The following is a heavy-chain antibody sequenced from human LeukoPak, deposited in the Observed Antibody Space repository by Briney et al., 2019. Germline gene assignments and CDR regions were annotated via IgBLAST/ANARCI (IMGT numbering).Heavy chain of an antibody. V-gene: IGHV4-4*07. CDR1: GGSISSYY. CDR3: AREIWFRELYPPHYFDY. D-gene: IGHD3-10*01. J-gene: IGHJ4*02. Sequence: KPSETLSLTCTVSGGSISSYYWSWIRQPAGKGLEWIGRIYTSGSTNYNPSLKSRVTMSVDTSKNQFSLKLSSVTAADTAVYYCAREIWFRELYPPHYFDYWGQGTLVTVSS. CDR2: IYTSGST.